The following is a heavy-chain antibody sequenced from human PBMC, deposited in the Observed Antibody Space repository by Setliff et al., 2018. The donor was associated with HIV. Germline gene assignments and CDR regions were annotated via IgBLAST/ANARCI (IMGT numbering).Heavy chain of an antibody. V-gene: IGHV4-4*07. J-gene: IGHJ5*02. D-gene: IGHD7-27*01. CDR3: ARDLPELTGRSFDP. CDR1: GGSISGYF. CDR2: IYTSGST. Sequence: SETLSLTCNVSGGSISGYFWTWIRQPAGKGLEWIGRIYTSGSTNYNPSLKSRLSMSIDTSKNHFSLRLTSVTAADTAVYHCARDLPELTGRSFDPWGQGIQVTVSS.